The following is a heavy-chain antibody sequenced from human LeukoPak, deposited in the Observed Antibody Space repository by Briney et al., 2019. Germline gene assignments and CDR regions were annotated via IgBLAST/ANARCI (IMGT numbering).Heavy chain of an antibody. CDR1: GGSISSYY. CDR2: IYYSGTS. D-gene: IGHD2-2*03. CDR3: ARMDDQDYYGMDV. J-gene: IGHJ6*02. Sequence: PSEALSLTCTVSGGSISSYYWSWVRQPPGKGLEWIGYIYYSGTSNYNPSLKSRLTISVDTSKNQFSLKLSSVTAADTAVYYCARMDDQDYYGMDVWGQGTTVTVSS. V-gene: IGHV4-59*08.